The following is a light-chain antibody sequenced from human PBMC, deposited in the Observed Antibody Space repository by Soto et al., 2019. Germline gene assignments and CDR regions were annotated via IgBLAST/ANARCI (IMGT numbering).Light chain of an antibody. Sequence: IVLTQSPVTLSVSPGDTATLSCRASQSVGSSLAWYQQRPGRPPSRLIYGASTRATGISARFSGSGSGTEFTLTISSLQSEDFAVYYCQHYSNWPAFGQGTRLDIK. CDR1: QSVGSS. V-gene: IGKV3-15*01. CDR3: QHYSNWPA. CDR2: GAS. J-gene: IGKJ5*01.